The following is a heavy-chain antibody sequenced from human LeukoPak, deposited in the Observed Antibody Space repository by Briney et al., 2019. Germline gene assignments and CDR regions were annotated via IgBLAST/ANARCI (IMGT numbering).Heavy chain of an antibody. V-gene: IGHV3-7*01. CDR3: AREGTDY. J-gene: IGHJ4*02. CDR1: GFTFSSYW. CDR2: IRPDGSDE. D-gene: IGHD1/OR15-1a*01. Sequence: PGGSLRLSRVVSGFTFSSYWMSWVRQAPGKGLEWVANIRPDGSDEYYVDSVKGRFTISRDNAKNSLYLQMNSLRAEDTAVYYCAREGTDYWGQGTLVTVSS.